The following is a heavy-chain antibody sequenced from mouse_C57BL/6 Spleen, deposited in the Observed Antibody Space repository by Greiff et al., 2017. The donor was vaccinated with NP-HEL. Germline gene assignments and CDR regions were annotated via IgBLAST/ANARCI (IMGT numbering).Heavy chain of an antibody. CDR1: GYTFTSYW. V-gene: IGHV1-50*01. J-gene: IGHJ1*03. CDR2: IDPSDSYP. CDR3: ARRYYGNLYWYFDV. Sequence: QVQLQQPGAELVKPGASVKLSCKASGYTFTSYWMQWVKPRPGQGLELIGEIDPSDSYPNYNQKFNGKATLSVDTSSSTAYMQLSSLTSEDSAVYYCARRYYGNLYWYFDVWGTGTTVTVSS. D-gene: IGHD2-1*01.